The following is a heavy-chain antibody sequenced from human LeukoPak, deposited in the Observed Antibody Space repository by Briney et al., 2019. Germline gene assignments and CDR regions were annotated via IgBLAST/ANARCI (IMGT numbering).Heavy chain of an antibody. D-gene: IGHD3-16*01. CDR1: SGSINSYY. J-gene: IGHJ4*02. Sequence: PSETLSLTCTVSSGSINSYYWGWVRQPAGGGLEWIGRIYTTGKTDYNPPLKSRLTMSVDTSKRQFSLNLRSVAAANTAIYYCARHGYTASHYFLDFWSQGTLVTVSS. V-gene: IGHV4-4*07. CDR2: IYTTGKT. CDR3: ARHGYTASHYFLDF.